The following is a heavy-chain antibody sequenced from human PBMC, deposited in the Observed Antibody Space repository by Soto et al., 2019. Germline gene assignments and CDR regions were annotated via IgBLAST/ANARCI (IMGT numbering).Heavy chain of an antibody. Sequence: QVQLQESGPGLVKPSETLSLTCSVSGVSISSYYWSWIRQPPGKGLEWIGYIYHSGSTNYNPSLKSRATISVDTSKNQFSPTLSSVTAAGTAVYYCARSRGGYFDYWGQGTLVTVTS. CDR1: GVSISSYY. CDR2: IYHSGST. V-gene: IGHV4-59*01. CDR3: ARSRGGYFDY. J-gene: IGHJ4*02. D-gene: IGHD2-2*01.